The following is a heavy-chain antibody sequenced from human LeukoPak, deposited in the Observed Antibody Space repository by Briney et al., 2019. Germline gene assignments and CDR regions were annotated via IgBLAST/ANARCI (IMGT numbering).Heavy chain of an antibody. CDR1: GGSISSGDYH. J-gene: IGHJ3*02. CDR2: IYYSGST. Sequence: SETLSLTYTVSGGSISSGDYHWSWIRQPPGKGLEWIGYIYYSGSTYYNPSLKSRVTISVDTSKNQFSLKLSSVTAADTAVYYCATTYYYDYAFDIWGQGTMVTVSS. V-gene: IGHV4-30-4*01. D-gene: IGHD3-22*01. CDR3: ATTYYYDYAFDI.